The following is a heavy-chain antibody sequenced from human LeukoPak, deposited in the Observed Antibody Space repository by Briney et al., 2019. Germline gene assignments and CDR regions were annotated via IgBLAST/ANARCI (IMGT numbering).Heavy chain of an antibody. CDR1: GGSFSVYY. J-gene: IGHJ6*02. CDR2: INHSGST. V-gene: IGHV4-34*01. Sequence: SETLSLTCAVYGGSFSVYYWSWIRQPPGKGLEWIGEINHSGSTNYNPSLKSRVTISVDTSKNQFSLKLSSVTAADTAVYYCARFKIFGVVRYYYYGMDVWGQGTTVIVSS. CDR3: ARFKIFGVVRYYYYGMDV. D-gene: IGHD3-3*01.